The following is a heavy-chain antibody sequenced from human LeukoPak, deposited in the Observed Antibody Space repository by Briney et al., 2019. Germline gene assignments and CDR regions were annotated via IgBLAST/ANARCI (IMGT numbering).Heavy chain of an antibody. CDR3: ARGGYSYGSHDAFDI. CDR1: GYSFTAFY. CDR2: INPNSGGT. J-gene: IGHJ3*02. V-gene: IGHV1-2*02. Sequence: ASVKVSCKASGYSFTAFYIHWVRQAPGQGLEWMGWINPNSGGTSYAQKFQGRVTVTRDTSTSTVYMEVSSLRSEDTAVYYCARGGYSYGSHDAFDIWGQGTMVTVSS. D-gene: IGHD5-18*01.